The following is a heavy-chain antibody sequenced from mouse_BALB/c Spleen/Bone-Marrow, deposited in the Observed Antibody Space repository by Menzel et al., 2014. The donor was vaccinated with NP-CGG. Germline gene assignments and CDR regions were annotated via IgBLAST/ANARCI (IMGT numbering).Heavy chain of an antibody. CDR3: ASTTALYYYAMDY. D-gene: IGHD1-2*01. CDR1: GFSLTSYG. V-gene: IGHV2-2*02. CDR2: IWSGVST. Sequence: VQLQQSGPGLVQPSQSLSITCTVSGFSLTSYGVHWVRQSPGKGLEWLGVIWSGVSTDYNAAFTSRLSISKDNSKSQVFFKMNSLQANDTAIYYCASTTALYYYAMDYWGQGTSVTVSS. J-gene: IGHJ4*01.